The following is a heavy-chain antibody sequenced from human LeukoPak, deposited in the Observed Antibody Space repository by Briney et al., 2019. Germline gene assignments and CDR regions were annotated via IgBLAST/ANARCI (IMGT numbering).Heavy chain of an antibody. D-gene: IGHD7-27*01. CDR2: IRGSGSGMGSDN. J-gene: IGHJ4*02. CDR3: ARDDNWGFDY. Sequence: PGGSLRLSCAASGFAFSDYSMKWVRQAPGKGLEWVANIRGSGSGMGSDNYYAGSVKGRFTISRDNAKNSLYLQMSSLRADDTAFYYCARDDNWGFDYWGQGALVTVSS. CDR1: GFAFSDYS. V-gene: IGHV3-21*05.